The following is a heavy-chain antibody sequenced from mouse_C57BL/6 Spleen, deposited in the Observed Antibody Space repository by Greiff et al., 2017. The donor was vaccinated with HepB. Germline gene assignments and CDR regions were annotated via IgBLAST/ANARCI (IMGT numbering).Heavy chain of an antibody. V-gene: IGHV5-17*01. CDR1: GFTFSDYG. Sequence: EVKVVESGGGLVKPGGSLKLSCAASGFTFSDYGMHWVRQAPEKGLEWVAYISSGSSTIYYADTVKGRFTISRDNAKNTLFLQMTSLRSEDTAMYYCAKGLLLRYYAMDYWGQGTSVTVSS. D-gene: IGHD1-1*01. CDR2: ISSGSSTI. J-gene: IGHJ4*01. CDR3: AKGLLLRYYAMDY.